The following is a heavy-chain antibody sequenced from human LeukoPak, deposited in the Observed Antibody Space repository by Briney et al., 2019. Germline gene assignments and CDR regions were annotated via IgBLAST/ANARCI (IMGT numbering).Heavy chain of an antibody. Sequence: GGSLRLSCAASRFTFSSYGMHWVRQAPGKGLEWVSTISGSGGSTYYADSVKGRFTISRDNSKNTLYLQMNSLRAEDTAVYYCAKREIVVAGSPFDYWGQGTLVTVSS. CDR1: RFTFSSYG. CDR3: AKREIVVAGSPFDY. D-gene: IGHD6-19*01. J-gene: IGHJ4*02. CDR2: ISGSGGST. V-gene: IGHV3-23*01.